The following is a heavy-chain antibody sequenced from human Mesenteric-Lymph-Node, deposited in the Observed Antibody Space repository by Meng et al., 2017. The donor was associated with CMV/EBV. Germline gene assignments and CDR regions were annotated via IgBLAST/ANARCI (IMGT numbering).Heavy chain of an antibody. CDR2: IYYIGNS. CDR1: SGSISSGSYY. V-gene: IGHV4-39*01. Sequence: SETLSLTCTVSSGSISSGSYYWGWIRQPPGKGLEWIGTIYYIGNSYYNASLKSRATISVDTSKNQFSLRLTSVTAADTAVYYCVRKGYNWNFADSWGQGTLVTVSS. J-gene: IGHJ5*01. CDR3: VRKGYNWNFADS. D-gene: IGHD1-7*01.